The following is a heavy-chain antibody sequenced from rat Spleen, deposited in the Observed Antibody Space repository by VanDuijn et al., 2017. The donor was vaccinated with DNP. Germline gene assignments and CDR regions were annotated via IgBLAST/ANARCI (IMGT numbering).Heavy chain of an antibody. CDR3: TRGTYYFDY. CDR1: GFTFSNYP. CDR2: SSSSGDNT. J-gene: IGHJ2*01. Sequence: EVQLVESGGGLVQPGRSMKLSCAASGFTFSNYPMAWVRQAPTKGLEWVATSSSSGDNTYYRDSVKGRFTISRDNAKSTLYLQMNSLRSEDTATYHCTRGTYYFDYWGQGVMVTVSS. V-gene: IGHV5-46*01.